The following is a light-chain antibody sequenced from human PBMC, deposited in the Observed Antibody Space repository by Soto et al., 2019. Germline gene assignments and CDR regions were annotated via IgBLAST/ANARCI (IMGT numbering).Light chain of an antibody. CDR1: QSVSNW. J-gene: IGKJ4*01. CDR2: RAS. V-gene: IGKV1-5*03. CDR3: QHFQNYPIT. Sequence: DIQMTQSPSTLSVSVGDRVTITCRASQSVSNWLAWYQQKPGKAPKLLISRASSLETGVPSRFTGRGSGTEFTLTISSLQPDDSATYYCQHFQNYPITFGGGTRVEIK.